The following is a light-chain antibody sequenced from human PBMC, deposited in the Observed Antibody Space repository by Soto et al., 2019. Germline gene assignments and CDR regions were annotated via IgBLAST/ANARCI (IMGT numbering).Light chain of an antibody. CDR1: SSNIGGNS. CDR3: GSYASSLSAYV. V-gene: IGLV1-51*01. J-gene: IGLJ1*01. Sequence: QSVMTQPPSVSAAPGQKVTISCSGSSSNIGGNSVSSYQQLPRTAPKLLIYDDNTRPSGIPDRFSGSKSGTTATLCITGFQAGDDADYYCGSYASSLSAYVFGTGTKLTVL. CDR2: DDN.